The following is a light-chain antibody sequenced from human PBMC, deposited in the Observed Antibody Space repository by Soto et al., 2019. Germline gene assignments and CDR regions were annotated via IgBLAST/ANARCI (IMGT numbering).Light chain of an antibody. V-gene: IGKV1-27*01. CDR1: QGISNY. J-gene: IGKJ1*01. CDR3: KKYNSASWT. CDR2: AAS. Sequence: DIQMTQSPSSLSASVGDRVTITCRASQGISNYLAWYQQKPGKVPKLLIYAASTLQSGVPSRFSGSGSGTDLTLTISSLQPEDVATYYCKKYNSASWTFGKGNKVEIK.